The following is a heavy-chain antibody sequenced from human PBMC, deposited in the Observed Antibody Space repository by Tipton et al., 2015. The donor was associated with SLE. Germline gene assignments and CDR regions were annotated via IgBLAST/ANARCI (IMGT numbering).Heavy chain of an antibody. V-gene: IGHV3-48*03. J-gene: IGHJ5*02. D-gene: IGHD2-15*01. CDR1: GFTFTTSE. Sequence: SLRLSCAASGFTFTTSEMHWVRQAPGKGLEWIAYISRSTGTTYYADSVKGRFTISRDNSKNTLYLQMNSLRAEDAGVYYCAKDHESPRQNVVVGGATPGENWFDPWGQGTLVTVSS. CDR3: AKDHESPRQNVVVGGATPGENWFDP. CDR2: ISRSTGTT.